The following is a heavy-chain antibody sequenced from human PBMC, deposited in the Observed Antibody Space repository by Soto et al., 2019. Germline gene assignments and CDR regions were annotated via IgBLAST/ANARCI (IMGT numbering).Heavy chain of an antibody. CDR1: GYTFTSYY. J-gene: IGHJ6*02. Sequence: ASVKVSCKPSGYTFTSYYMHWVRQAPGQGLEWMGIINPSGGSTSYAQKFQGRVTMTRDTSTSTVYMELSSLRSEDTAVYYCAREVVGDYDILTGYYRPNYGMDVWGQGTTVTVSS. D-gene: IGHD3-9*01. V-gene: IGHV1-46*01. CDR3: AREVVGDYDILTGYYRPNYGMDV. CDR2: INPSGGST.